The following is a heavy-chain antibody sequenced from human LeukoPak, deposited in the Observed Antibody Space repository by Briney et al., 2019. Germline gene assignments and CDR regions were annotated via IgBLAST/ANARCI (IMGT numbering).Heavy chain of an antibody. Sequence: SVKVSCKVSGYTLTELSMHWVRQAPGQGLEWMGWISAYNGNTNYAQKLQGRVTMTTDTSTSTAYMELRSLRSDDTAVYYCARDRSEIAVAGLFDYWGQGTLVTVSS. CDR3: ARDRSEIAVAGLFDY. CDR2: ISAYNGNT. V-gene: IGHV1-18*01. J-gene: IGHJ4*02. CDR1: GYTLTELS. D-gene: IGHD6-19*01.